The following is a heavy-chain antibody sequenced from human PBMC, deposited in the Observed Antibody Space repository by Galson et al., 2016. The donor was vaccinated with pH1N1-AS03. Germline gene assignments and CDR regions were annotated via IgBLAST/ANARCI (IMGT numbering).Heavy chain of an antibody. D-gene: IGHD1-7*01. Sequence: SVKVSCKVSGGTFDNHPINWVRQAPGQGLEWMGGFIPIFGTTNYAPKYQGRVTFTTDDSTTTVYMELSNLRSEDTAVYYCARNSDSLGAFDVWGQGTLLSVSS. J-gene: IGHJ3*01. CDR1: GGTFDNHP. CDR2: FIPIFGTT. CDR3: ARNSDSLGAFDV. V-gene: IGHV1-69*05.